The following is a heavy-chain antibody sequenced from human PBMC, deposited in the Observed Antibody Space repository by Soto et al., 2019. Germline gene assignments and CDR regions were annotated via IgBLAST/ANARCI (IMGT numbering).Heavy chain of an antibody. CDR3: ARTGSRYGWGSFDY. CDR2: INHSGST. D-gene: IGHD3-16*01. V-gene: IGHV4-34*01. CDR1: GGSFSGYY. J-gene: IGHJ4*02. Sequence: QVQLQQWGAGLLKPSETLSLTCAVYGGSFSGYYWSWIRQPPGKGLEWIGEINHSGSTNYNPSLKSRVTISVDTSKNQFSLKLSSVTAADTAVYYCARTGSRYGWGSFDYWGQGTLVTVSS.